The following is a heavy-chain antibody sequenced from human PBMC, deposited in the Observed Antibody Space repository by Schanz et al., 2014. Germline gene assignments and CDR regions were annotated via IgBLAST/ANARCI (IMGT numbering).Heavy chain of an antibody. Sequence: VQLVESGGGVVQPGRSLRLSCAASGFTFSSYGMHWVRQAPGKGLEWVSYISSSSSTRYYADSVKGRFTISRDNAKNSLFLQMNSLRAEDTAVYYCARKMKLGVYGGKGHDSLDIWGQGTMVTVSS. CDR1: GFTFSSYG. CDR2: ISSSSSTR. D-gene: IGHD4-17*01. J-gene: IGHJ3*02. CDR3: ARKMKLGVYGGKGHDSLDI. V-gene: IGHV3-48*01.